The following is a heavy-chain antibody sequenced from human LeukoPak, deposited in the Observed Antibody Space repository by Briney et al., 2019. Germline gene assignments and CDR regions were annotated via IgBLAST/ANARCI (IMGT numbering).Heavy chain of an antibody. CDR3: ARGSYYGSGSYYNRAYYFDY. D-gene: IGHD3-10*01. J-gene: IGHJ4*02. Sequence: MPSQTLSLTCTVSGYSISSGYYWGWIRQPPGKGLEWIGSIYHSGSTYYNPSLKSRVTISVDTSKNQFSLKLSSVTAADTAVYYCARGSYYGSGSYYNRAYYFDYWGQGTLVTVSS. CDR1: GYSISSGYY. V-gene: IGHV4-38-2*02. CDR2: IYHSGST.